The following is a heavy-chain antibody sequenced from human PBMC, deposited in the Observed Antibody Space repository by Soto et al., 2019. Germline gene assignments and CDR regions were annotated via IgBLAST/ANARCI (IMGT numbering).Heavy chain of an antibody. CDR1: GGTFSSYA. J-gene: IGHJ6*02. D-gene: IGHD2-2*01. Sequence: ASVKVSCKASGGTFSSYAISWVRQAPGQGLEWMGGIIPIFGTANYAQKFQGRVTITADESTSTAYMELSSLRSEDTAVYYCARGIVPAASPYGMDVWGQGTTVTVSS. V-gene: IGHV1-69*13. CDR3: ARGIVPAASPYGMDV. CDR2: IIPIFGTA.